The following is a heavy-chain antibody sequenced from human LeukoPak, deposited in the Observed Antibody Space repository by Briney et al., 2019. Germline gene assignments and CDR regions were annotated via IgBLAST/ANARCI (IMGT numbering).Heavy chain of an antibody. D-gene: IGHD3-10*01. V-gene: IGHV1-69*13. CDR3: ARVHHYYGSGSPSPGGWFDP. J-gene: IGHJ5*02. CDR1: GGTFSIYA. CDR2: IITMFGTA. Sequence: ASVKVSCKASGGTFSIYAISWARQAPGQGLEWMGGIITMFGTANYAQKFQGRVTITADESTSTAYMELSSLRSEDTAVYYCARVHHYYGSGSPSPGGWFDPWGQGTLVTVSS.